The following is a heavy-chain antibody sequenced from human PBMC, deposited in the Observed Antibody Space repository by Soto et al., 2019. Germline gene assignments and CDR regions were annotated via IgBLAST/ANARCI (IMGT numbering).Heavy chain of an antibody. J-gene: IGHJ3*02. CDR1: GYTFTGYY. CDR3: ARDCSSTSCRGSAFDI. Sequence: ASVKVSCKASGYTFTGYYMHWVRQAPGQGLEWMGWINPNSGGTNYAQKFQGWVTMTRDTSISTAYMELSRLRSDDTAVYYCARDCSSTSCRGSAFDIWGQGTMVTVSS. V-gene: IGHV1-2*04. D-gene: IGHD2-2*01. CDR2: INPNSGGT.